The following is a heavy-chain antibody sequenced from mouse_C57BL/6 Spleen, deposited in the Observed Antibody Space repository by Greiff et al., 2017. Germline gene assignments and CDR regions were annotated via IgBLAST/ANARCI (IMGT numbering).Heavy chain of an antibody. V-gene: IGHV1-19*01. CDR3: ARERVAQVGYFDY. CDR2: INPYNGGT. CDR1: GYTFTDYY. J-gene: IGHJ2*01. Sequence: EVQLQQSGPVLVKPGASVKMSCKASGYTFTDYYMNWVKQSHGKSLEWIGVINPYNGGTSYNQKFKGKATLTVDKSSSTAYMELNSLTSEDSAVYDVARERVAQVGYFDYWGQGTTLTVSS. D-gene: IGHD1-1*02.